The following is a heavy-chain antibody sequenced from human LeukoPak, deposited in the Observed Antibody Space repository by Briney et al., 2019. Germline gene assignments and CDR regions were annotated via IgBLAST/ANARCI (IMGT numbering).Heavy chain of an antibody. J-gene: IGHJ4*02. CDR2: ISYDGSNK. Sequence: GGSLRLSCAASGFTFSSYGMHWVRQAPGKGLEWVAVISYDGSNKYYADSVKGRFTISRDNFKNTLYLQMNSLRAEDTAIYYCAKDGPDSGWSNFHCWGQGTLVTVSS. D-gene: IGHD6-19*01. CDR3: AKDGPDSGWSNFHC. V-gene: IGHV3-30*18. CDR1: GFTFSSYG.